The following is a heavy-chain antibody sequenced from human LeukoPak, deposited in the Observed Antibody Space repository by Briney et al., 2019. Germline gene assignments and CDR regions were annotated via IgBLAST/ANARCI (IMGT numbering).Heavy chain of an antibody. CDR3: ATEGWLQFTHINAFDI. D-gene: IGHD5-24*01. J-gene: IGHJ3*02. CDR2: INPNSGGT. V-gene: IGHV1-2*02. Sequence: VASVKVSCRASGYTFTGYYMHWVRQAPGQGLEWMRWINPNSGGTNYAQKFQGRVTMTRDTSISTAYMELSRLRSDDTAVYYCATEGWLQFTHINAFDIWGQGTMVTVSS. CDR1: GYTFTGYY.